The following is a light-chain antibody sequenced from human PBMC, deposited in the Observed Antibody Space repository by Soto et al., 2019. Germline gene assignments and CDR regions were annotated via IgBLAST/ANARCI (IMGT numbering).Light chain of an antibody. V-gene: IGKV3-15*01. Sequence: EIVMTQSPATLSVSPGERASLSCRASQSISTNLAWYQQKPGQSPRLLIYGASTRANGIPARFSGSGSGTEFTLTISSPQSEDFAVYYCQQYDKWPLTFGPGTKVDIE. CDR2: GAS. CDR3: QQYDKWPLT. J-gene: IGKJ3*01. CDR1: QSISTN.